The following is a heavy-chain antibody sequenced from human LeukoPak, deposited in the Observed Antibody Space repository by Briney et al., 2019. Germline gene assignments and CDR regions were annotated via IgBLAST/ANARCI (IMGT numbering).Heavy chain of an antibody. D-gene: IGHD6-13*01. CDR1: GFTFSSYS. J-gene: IGHJ4*02. CDR3: ARADPYRSSWYFGY. CDR2: ISSSSSYI. Sequence: PGGSLRLSCTASGFTFSSYSMNWVRQAPGKGLEWVSSISSSSSYIYYADSVKGRFTISRDNAKNSLYLQMNSLRAEDTAVYYCARADPYRSSWYFGYWGQGTLVTVSS. V-gene: IGHV3-21*01.